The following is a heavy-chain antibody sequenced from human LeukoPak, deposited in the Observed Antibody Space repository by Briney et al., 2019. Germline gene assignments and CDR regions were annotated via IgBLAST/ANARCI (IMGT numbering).Heavy chain of an antibody. V-gene: IGHV4-34*01. CDR1: GGSFSGFY. D-gene: IGHD3-22*01. J-gene: IGHJ3*02. Sequence: SETLSLTCAVYGGSFSGFYWSWIRQPPGKGLEWIGDINHSGGTNYIPSLKSRVTISVDTSQNQFSLKLSSVTAADTAVYYCARESYYDSSGYSHDAFDIWGQGTMVTVSS. CDR3: ARESYYDSSGYSHDAFDI. CDR2: INHSGGT.